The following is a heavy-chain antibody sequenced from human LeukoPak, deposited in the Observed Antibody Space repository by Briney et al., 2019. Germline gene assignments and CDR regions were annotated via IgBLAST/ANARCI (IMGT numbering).Heavy chain of an antibody. Sequence: PGGSLRLPCAASGFTFSNHGMHWVRQAPGKGLEWVANIWYDGSQEYYADTVKGRFTISRDISKNTLYLQMNSLRAEDTAVYYCARDLAAARLDFRGQGTLVTVSS. D-gene: IGHD6-6*01. CDR2: IWYDGSQE. CDR3: ARDLAAARLDF. CDR1: GFTFSNHG. V-gene: IGHV3-33*01. J-gene: IGHJ4*02.